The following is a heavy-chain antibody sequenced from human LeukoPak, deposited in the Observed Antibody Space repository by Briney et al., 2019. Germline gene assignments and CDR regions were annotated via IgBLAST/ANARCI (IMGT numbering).Heavy chain of an antibody. CDR3: VKDRLNYYGV. D-gene: IGHD3-10*01. J-gene: IGHJ6*04. V-gene: IGHV3-23*01. Sequence: PGRSLRLSCAASGLTLSNYAMSWVRQAPGKGLEWLSGISGDGVSTYYADSVKGRFTIYRDISKNTLYLRMDSLRAEDTAVYYCVKDRLNYYGVWGKGTTVTVSS. CDR2: ISGDGVST. CDR1: GLTLSNYA.